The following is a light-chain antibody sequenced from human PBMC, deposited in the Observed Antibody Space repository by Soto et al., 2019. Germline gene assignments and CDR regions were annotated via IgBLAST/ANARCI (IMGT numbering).Light chain of an antibody. CDR3: SSYTGSNNYV. Sequence: QSALTEPASASGSPGQSVTISCTGTSSGVGGYNYVSWYQQHPGKAPKLMIYEVSKRPSGVPNRFSGSKSGNTASLTVSGLQAEDEADYYCSSYTGSNNYVFGTGTKVTVL. J-gene: IGLJ1*01. CDR2: EVS. V-gene: IGLV2-8*01. CDR1: SSGVGGYNY.